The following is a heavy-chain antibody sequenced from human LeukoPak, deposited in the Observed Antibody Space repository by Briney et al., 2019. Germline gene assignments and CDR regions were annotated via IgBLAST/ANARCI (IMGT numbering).Heavy chain of an antibody. CDR1: GYTFTVYY. D-gene: IGHD2-8*02. J-gene: IGHJ4*02. V-gene: IGHV1-2*02. CDR2: INPNSGGT. CDR3: ARDPGLVYYFDY. Sequence: ASVKVSFKASGYTFTVYYMHWVRHAPGQGLELMGWINPNSGGTNYAQKFQGSVNMTSDTSISTTYMELSRLRSDDTDVYYCARDPGLVYYFDYWGQGTLVTVSS.